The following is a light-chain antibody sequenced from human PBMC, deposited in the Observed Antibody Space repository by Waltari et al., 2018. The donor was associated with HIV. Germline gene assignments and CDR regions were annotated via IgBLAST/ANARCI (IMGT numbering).Light chain of an antibody. CDR3: QQYNNWPLT. CDR2: DAS. CDR1: ETIITG. V-gene: IGKV3-15*01. J-gene: IGKJ4*01. Sequence: EIVMTQSPVTLSVSPGERVTHSCRASETIITGVAWYQQKPGQAPRLFIYDASTRATGIPARFSGSGSGTEFTLTISSLQSEDFAVYYCQQYNNWPLTFGGGTKVEIK.